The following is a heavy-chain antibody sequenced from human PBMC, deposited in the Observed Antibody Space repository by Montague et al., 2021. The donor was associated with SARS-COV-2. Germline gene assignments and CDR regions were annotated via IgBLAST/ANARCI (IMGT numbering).Heavy chain of an antibody. CDR1: HFSITSYY. V-gene: IGHV4-59*08. D-gene: IGHD3/OR15-3a*01. CDR3: ARLGLLPYYFDV. Sequence: SETLSLTCTVSHFSITSYYWSWVRQPPGKGLEWIGNVYYNGNTYYNSSLKSRVTMSADTSKNQFSLRVTSVTAADTAMYYCARLGLLPYYFDVWGQGTLVTVSS. J-gene: IGHJ4*02. CDR2: VYYNGNT.